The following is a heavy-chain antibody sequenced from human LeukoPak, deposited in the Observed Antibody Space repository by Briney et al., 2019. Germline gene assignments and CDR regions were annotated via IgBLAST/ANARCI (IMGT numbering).Heavy chain of an antibody. CDR1: GGTFSSYA. CDR2: IIPILGIA. CDR3: ATSTSIAGATTWDY. V-gene: IGHV1-69*04. Sequence: SVKVSCKASGGTFSSYAISWVRQAPGQGLEWMGRIIPILGIANYAQKFQGRVTITADKSTSTAYMELSSLRSEDTAVYYCATSTSIAGATTWDYWGQGTLVTVSS. J-gene: IGHJ4*02. D-gene: IGHD1-26*01.